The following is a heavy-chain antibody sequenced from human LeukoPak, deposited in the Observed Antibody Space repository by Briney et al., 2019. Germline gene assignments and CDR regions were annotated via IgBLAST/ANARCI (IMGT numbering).Heavy chain of an antibody. V-gene: IGHV3-23*01. D-gene: IGHD2-21*01. J-gene: IGHJ4*02. CDR3: ARGKSIVDY. CDR1: GFTFSSYA. CDR2: ISGSGGNT. Sequence: PGGSLRLSCAASGFTFSSYAMSWVRQAPGKGLEWVSVISGSGGNTYYADSVKGRFTISRDNSKNTLYLQMNSLRAEDTAVYYCARGKSIVDYWGQGTLVTVSS.